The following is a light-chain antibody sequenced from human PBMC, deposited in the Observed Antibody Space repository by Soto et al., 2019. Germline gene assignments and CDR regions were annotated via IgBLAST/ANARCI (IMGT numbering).Light chain of an antibody. V-gene: IGKV1-5*01. Sequence: DIQMTQSPSTLSASVGDRVTITCRASQSISSWLAWYQQKLGRAPKLLIYDASSLESGVPSRFSGSESGTEFTLTISSLQPDDFATYYCQQYNSYSPGYTFGQGTKLEIK. CDR2: DAS. CDR3: QQYNSYSPGYT. J-gene: IGKJ2*01. CDR1: QSISSW.